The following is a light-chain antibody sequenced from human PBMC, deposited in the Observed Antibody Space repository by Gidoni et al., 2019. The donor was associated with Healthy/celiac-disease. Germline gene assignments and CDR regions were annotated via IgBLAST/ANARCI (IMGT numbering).Light chain of an antibody. CDR2: AAS. J-gene: IGKJ3*01. CDR1: QTISSY. CDR3: QQSYSTPLFT. Sequence: DIQMTPSPSSLSASVADRVTITCRATQTISSYLNWYQQNTGKAPKLLIYAASSLQSGVPSRFSGSGAGTDFTLTISSLQPEEFATYYCQQSYSTPLFTFGPGTKVEIK. V-gene: IGKV1-39*01.